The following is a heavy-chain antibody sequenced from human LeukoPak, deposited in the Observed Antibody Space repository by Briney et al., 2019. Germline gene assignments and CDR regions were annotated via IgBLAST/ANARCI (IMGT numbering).Heavy chain of an antibody. CDR1: GFIFNSYG. CDR2: ISRSGIST. J-gene: IGHJ4*02. CDR3: AKYKYSSSSGGFDY. D-gene: IGHD6-6*01. Sequence: GGSLRLSCAASGFIFNSYGMSWVRQAPGKGLEWVSGISRSGISTDYADSVKGPFTTSRDKSKDTLYLQMNSLRAEDTAEYYCAKYKYSSSSGGFDYWGQGTLVTVSS. V-gene: IGHV3-23*01.